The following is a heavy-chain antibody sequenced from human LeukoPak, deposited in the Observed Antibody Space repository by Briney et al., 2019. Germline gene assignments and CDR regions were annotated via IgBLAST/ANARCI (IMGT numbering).Heavy chain of an antibody. D-gene: IGHD3-22*01. V-gene: IGHV1-46*01. CDR3: ARAPAMPLHTLYYYDSSGQYYFDY. CDR1: GYTFTSYY. CDR2: INPSGGST. J-gene: IGHJ4*02. Sequence: ASVKVSCKASGYTFTSYYMHWVRQAPGQGLEWMGIINPSGGSTSYAQKFQGRVTMTRDMSTSTVYMELSSLRSEDTAVYYCARAPAMPLHTLYYYDSSGQYYFDYWGQGTLVTVSS.